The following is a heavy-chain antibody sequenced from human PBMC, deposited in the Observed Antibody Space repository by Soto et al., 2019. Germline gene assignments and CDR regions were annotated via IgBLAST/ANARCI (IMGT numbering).Heavy chain of an antibody. D-gene: IGHD1-26*01. CDR3: TIDHGAQSGKLIFDQ. Sequence: QVQLVESGGGVVQPGRSLRLSCAASGFSFSDYVMHWVRQAPGKGLEWVAVMWYHGRDLLYTDSVKGRFTISRANSKKAVVLQRKSLLAASAAFCYITIDHGAQSGKLIFDQWGQGALVTGSS. CDR1: GFSFSDYV. V-gene: IGHV3-33*01. J-gene: IGHJ4*02. CDR2: MWYHGRDL.